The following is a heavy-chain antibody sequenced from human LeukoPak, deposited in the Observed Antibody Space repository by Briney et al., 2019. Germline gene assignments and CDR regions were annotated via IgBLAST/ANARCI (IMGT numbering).Heavy chain of an antibody. CDR3: ARDVVPRDYGDTLNAYDL. Sequence: AETLSLTCAVSGGSLSGYYWSWIRQSPGKGLEWMGDIHHDGRTKYKSSFKSRITIFLVSSKNEVSLRLSPVTPADTALYFCARDVVPRDYGDTLNAYDLWGQGTMVTVS. CDR1: GGSLSGYY. V-gene: IGHV4-34*01. D-gene: IGHD4-17*01. CDR2: IHHDGRT. J-gene: IGHJ3*01.